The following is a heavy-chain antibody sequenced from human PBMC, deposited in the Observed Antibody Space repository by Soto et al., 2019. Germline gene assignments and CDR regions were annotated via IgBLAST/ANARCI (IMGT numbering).Heavy chain of an antibody. CDR1: GFTFSYYA. CDR2: ISGGGDST. CDR3: AKGLRMITFGGVIAHFDC. Sequence: PWGSLRLSCAASGFTFSYYAMSWVRQAPGKGLEWVSGISGGGDSTYYADSMKGRFTISRDNSKNTLYLQMNSLTAEDTAVYYCAKGLRMITFGGVIAHFDCWGQGTLVTVAS. J-gene: IGHJ4*02. D-gene: IGHD3-16*02. V-gene: IGHV3-23*01.